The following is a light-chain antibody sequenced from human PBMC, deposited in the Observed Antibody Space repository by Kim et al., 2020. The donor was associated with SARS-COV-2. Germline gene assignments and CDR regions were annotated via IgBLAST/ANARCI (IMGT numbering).Light chain of an antibody. CDR1: NIGSKS. V-gene: IGLV3-21*04. J-gene: IGLJ3*02. Sequence: SYELTQPPSVSVAPGKTARITCGGNNIGSKSVHWYQQKPGQAPVLVIYYDSDRPSGIPERFSGSNSGNTATLTISRVEAGDEADYYCQVWDSSSDPWVFGGGTKSPS. CDR3: QVWDSSSDPWV. CDR2: YDS.